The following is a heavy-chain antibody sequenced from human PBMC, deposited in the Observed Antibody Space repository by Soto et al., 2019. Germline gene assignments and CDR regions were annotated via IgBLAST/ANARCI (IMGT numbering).Heavy chain of an antibody. J-gene: IGHJ6*02. Sequence: QVQLVQSGAEVKKPGSSVKVSCKASGGTFSSYAISWVRQAPGQGLEWMGGIIPIFGTANYAQKFQGRVTITADESTSTAYMELSSLRSEDTAVYYCASALVLLTGTTNYYYGMDVWGQGTTVTVSS. D-gene: IGHD1-20*01. CDR3: ASALVLLTGTTNYYYGMDV. V-gene: IGHV1-69*01. CDR2: IIPIFGTA. CDR1: GGTFSSYA.